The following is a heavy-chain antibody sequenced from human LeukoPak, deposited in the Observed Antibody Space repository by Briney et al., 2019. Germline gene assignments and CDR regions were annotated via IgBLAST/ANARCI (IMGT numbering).Heavy chain of an antibody. V-gene: IGHV1-2*02. D-gene: IGHD3-10*01. CDR1: GYTFTGYY. CDR3: ARDSGSYYGSGYLARNLDY. J-gene: IGHJ4*02. CDR2: INPNSGGT. Sequence: GASVKVSCKASGYTFTGYYMHWVRQAPGQGLKWMGWINPNSGGTNYAQKFQGRVTMTRDTSISTAYMELSRLRSDDTAVYYCARDSGSYYGSGYLARNLDYWGQGTLVTVSS.